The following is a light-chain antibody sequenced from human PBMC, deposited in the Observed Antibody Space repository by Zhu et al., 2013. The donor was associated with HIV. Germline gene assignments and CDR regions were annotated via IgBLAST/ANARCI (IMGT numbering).Light chain of an antibody. J-gene: IGKJ2*01. CDR3: LQYYYSPYT. CDR2: WAS. Sequence: DIVMTQSPDSLAVSLGERATINCKSSQNVSYSPNSKEYLAWYQQRPGQPPKLLIYWASTRQSGIPDRFSGSGSGTDFTLTISSLQAEDVAVYYCLQYYYSPYTFGQGTKLQIK. CDR1: QNVSYSPNSKEY. V-gene: IGKV4-1*01.